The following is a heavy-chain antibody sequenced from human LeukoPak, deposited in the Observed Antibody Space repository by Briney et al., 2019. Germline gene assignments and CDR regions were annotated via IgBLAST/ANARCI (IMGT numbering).Heavy chain of an antibody. CDR2: IYYSGST. V-gene: IGHV4-59*08. Sequence: PSETLSLTCTVSGGSISSYYWSWIRQPPGKGLEWIGYIYYSGSTNYNPSLKSRVTISVDTSKNQFSLKLSSVTAADTAVYYCARHWGAIGDSSGYYYGGDAFDIWGQGTMVTVSS. CDR1: GGSISSYY. D-gene: IGHD3-22*01. CDR3: ARHWGAIGDSSGYYYGGDAFDI. J-gene: IGHJ3*02.